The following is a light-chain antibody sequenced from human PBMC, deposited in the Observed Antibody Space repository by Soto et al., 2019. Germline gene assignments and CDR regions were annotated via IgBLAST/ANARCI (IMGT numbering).Light chain of an antibody. V-gene: IGKV3-15*01. CDR2: SAS. CDR1: QSISTE. Sequence: EIAMTQSPATLSVSPGERATLSCRASQSISTELAWYQQIPGQPPRLLIYSASTRATGVPARFTGSGSGSEFTLTIRGLQSEDFAIYYCQQGQNWPLTFGQGTRLEI. CDR3: QQGQNWPLT. J-gene: IGKJ2*01.